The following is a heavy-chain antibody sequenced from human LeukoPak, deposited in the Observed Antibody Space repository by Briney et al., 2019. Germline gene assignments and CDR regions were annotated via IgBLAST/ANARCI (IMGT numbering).Heavy chain of an antibody. CDR3: ARAFSGPDS. Sequence: GGSLRLSCAASGFTFSAYWMDWVRQAPGKVLVWVSRVKSDGSTTVYADSVKGRFTISRDNVKNTVYLQMSSLRVEDTGVYYCARAFSGPDSWGQGTLVTVSS. CDR1: GFTFSAYW. V-gene: IGHV3-74*01. CDR2: VKSDGSTT. J-gene: IGHJ4*02. D-gene: IGHD2/OR15-2a*01.